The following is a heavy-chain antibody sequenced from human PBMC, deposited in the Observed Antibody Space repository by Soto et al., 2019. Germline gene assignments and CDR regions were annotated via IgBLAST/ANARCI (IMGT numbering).Heavy chain of an antibody. Sequence: ASVKVSCKASGYTFTSSGISWVRQAPGQGLEWMGWISAYNGNTNYAQKLQGRVTMTTDTSTSTAYMELRSLRSDDTAVYYCARAPSHYDFWSGYPGYAFDIWGQGTMVTVSS. D-gene: IGHD3-3*01. CDR1: GYTFTSSG. J-gene: IGHJ3*02. V-gene: IGHV1-18*01. CDR2: ISAYNGNT. CDR3: ARAPSHYDFWSGYPGYAFDI.